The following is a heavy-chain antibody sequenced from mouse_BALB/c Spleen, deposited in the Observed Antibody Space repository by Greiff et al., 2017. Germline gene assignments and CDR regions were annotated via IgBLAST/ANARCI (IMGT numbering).Heavy chain of an antibody. V-gene: IGHV14-4*02. Sequence: VQLKQSGAELVRSGASVKLSCTASGFNIKDYYMHWVKQRPEQGLEWIGWIDPENGDTEYAPKFQGKATMTADTSSNTAYLQLSSLTSEDTAVYYCNAYGSWFAYWGQGTLVTVSA. D-gene: IGHD2-2*01. J-gene: IGHJ3*01. CDR3: NAYGSWFAY. CDR2: IDPENGDT. CDR1: GFNIKDYY.